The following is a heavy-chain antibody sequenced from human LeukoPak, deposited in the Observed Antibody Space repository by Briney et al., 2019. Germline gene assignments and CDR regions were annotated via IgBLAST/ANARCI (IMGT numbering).Heavy chain of an antibody. CDR3: ARRISGFYGGNGLFDY. V-gene: IGHV5-51*01. CDR1: GYNFTNHW. CDR2: IYPGDSDV. D-gene: IGHD4-23*01. J-gene: IGHJ4*02. Sequence: GESLKISCKGSGYNFTNHWIGWVRQMPGKGLEGMGSIYPGDSDVRYSPSFQGQVTISADKSISTAWLQWSSLKASDTAMYYCARRISGFYGGNGLFDYWGQGNLVTVSS.